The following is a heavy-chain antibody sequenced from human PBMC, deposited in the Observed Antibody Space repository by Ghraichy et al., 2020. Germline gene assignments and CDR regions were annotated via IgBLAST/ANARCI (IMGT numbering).Heavy chain of an antibody. CDR1: GFTFSSYG. Sequence: LSLTCSASGFTFSSYGMHWVRQAPGKGLEWVSVIWFDGSNKYYADSVQGRFTISRDNSRNTLYLQMDSLRAEDTAMYYCARALYSGGWYGGDFWGQGTLVTVSS. V-gene: IGHV3-33*01. J-gene: IGHJ4*02. CDR2: IWFDGSNK. D-gene: IGHD6-19*01. CDR3: ARALYSGGWYGGDF.